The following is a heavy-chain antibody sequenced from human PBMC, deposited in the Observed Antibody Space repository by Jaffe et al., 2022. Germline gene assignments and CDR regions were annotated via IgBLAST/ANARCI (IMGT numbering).Heavy chain of an antibody. V-gene: IGHV3-66*02. CDR1: EFTVSNSY. CDR3: ARGDFDM. J-gene: IGHJ3*02. CDR2: IFSDGRT. D-gene: IGHD2-21*01. Sequence: EVQVVESGGGLVQPGGSLRLSCVASEFTVSNSYMNWVRQAPGKGLEWVSVIFSDGRTYYADSVKGRFTISRDNSKNTLYLEMNSLRAEDTAVYYCARGDFDMWGQGTMVTVSS.